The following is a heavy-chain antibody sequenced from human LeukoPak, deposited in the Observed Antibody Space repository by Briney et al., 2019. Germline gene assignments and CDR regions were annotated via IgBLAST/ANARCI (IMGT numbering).Heavy chain of an antibody. CDR3: AREGSHYYDSSGYLINPFDY. Sequence: GGSLRLSCAASGFTFSSYAMSWVRQAPGKGLEWVSAITARGGYTYYTDSVKGRFTISRDNSKNTMYLQMNSLRAEDTAVYYCAREGSHYYDSSGYLINPFDYWGQGTLVTVSS. J-gene: IGHJ4*02. D-gene: IGHD3-22*01. CDR2: ITARGGYT. V-gene: IGHV3-23*01. CDR1: GFTFSSYA.